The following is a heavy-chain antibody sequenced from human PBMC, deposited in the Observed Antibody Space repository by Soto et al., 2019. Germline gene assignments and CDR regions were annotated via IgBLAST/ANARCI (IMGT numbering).Heavy chain of an antibody. CDR2: IYHSGST. J-gene: IGHJ4*02. Sequence: QVQLQESGPGLVKPSGTLSLTCAVSGGSISSSNWWSWVRQPPGKGLEWIGEIYHSGSTNYNPSLKGRVTISVDKSKNQFSLKLGSVTAADTAVYYCARAAMGGSSWPFDYWGQGTLVTVSS. V-gene: IGHV4-4*02. D-gene: IGHD6-13*01. CDR1: GGSISSSNW. CDR3: ARAAMGGSSWPFDY.